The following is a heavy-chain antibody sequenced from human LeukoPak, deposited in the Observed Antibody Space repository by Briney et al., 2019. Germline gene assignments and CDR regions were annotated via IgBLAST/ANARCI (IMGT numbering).Heavy chain of an antibody. Sequence: PGGSLRLSCAGSGFSFSDFWMTWVRQAPGKGVERVANIRQDGGETYYVDSVTGRFTISRYNAINSLFLQMTSLRAEDTAVYYCARADSSIAARLSRSSICNYYYYMDVWGKGTTVTVSS. CDR2: IRQDGGET. J-gene: IGHJ6*03. CDR1: GFSFSDFW. CDR3: ARADSSIAARLSRSSICNYYYYMDV. D-gene: IGHD6-6*01. V-gene: IGHV3-7*01.